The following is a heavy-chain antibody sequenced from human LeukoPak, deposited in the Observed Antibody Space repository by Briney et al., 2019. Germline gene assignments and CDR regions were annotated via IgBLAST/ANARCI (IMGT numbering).Heavy chain of an antibody. D-gene: IGHD4-17*01. V-gene: IGHV1-69*13. Sequence: SVKVSCKASGGTFSSYAISWVRQAPGQGLEWMGGIIPIFGTANYAQKFQGRVTITADESTSTAYMELSSLRSEDTAVYYCASYGDSSSKYYYYYYMDVWGKGTTVTVSS. CDR2: IIPIFGTA. CDR1: GGTFSSYA. CDR3: ASYGDSSSKYYYYYYMDV. J-gene: IGHJ6*03.